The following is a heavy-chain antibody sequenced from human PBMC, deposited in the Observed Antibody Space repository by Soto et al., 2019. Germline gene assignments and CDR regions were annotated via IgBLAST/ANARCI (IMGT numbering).Heavy chain of an antibody. V-gene: IGHV4-61*01. CDR2: IYYSGST. CDR3: ARGIEGWYQGRYYYGMDV. Sequence: SETLSLTCTVSGGSVSTCSFYWSWIRQPTGKGLELIVYIYYSGSTNYNPSLKSRVTISVDTSKNQFSLKLSSVTAADTAVYYCARGIEGWYQGRYYYGMDVWGQGTTVTVS. D-gene: IGHD6-19*01. J-gene: IGHJ6*02. CDR1: GGSVSTCSFY.